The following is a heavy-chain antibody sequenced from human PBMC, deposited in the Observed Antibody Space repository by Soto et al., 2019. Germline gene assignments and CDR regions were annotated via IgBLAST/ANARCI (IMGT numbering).Heavy chain of an antibody. D-gene: IGHD3-3*01. J-gene: IGHJ4*02. CDR1: GGSFSGYY. Sequence: PSETLSLTCAVYGGSFSGYYWSWIRQPPGKGLEWIGEINHSGSTNYNPSLKSRVTISVDTSKNQFSLKLSSVTAADTAVYYCARGNRRLRFLECFPPRFAYWGQGTLVTVSS. CDR2: INHSGST. V-gene: IGHV4-34*01. CDR3: ARGNRRLRFLECFPPRFAY.